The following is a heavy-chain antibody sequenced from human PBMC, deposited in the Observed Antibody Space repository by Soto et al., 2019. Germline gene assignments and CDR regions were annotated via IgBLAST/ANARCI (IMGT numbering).Heavy chain of an antibody. Sequence: GASVKVSCKVSGYTLTELSMHWVRQAPGKGLEWMGGFDPEDGETIYAQKFQGRVTMTEDTSTDTAYMELSSLRSEDTAVYYCATSITMVRGVIPVYGMDVWGQGTTVTSP. CDR3: ATSITMVRGVIPVYGMDV. V-gene: IGHV1-24*01. D-gene: IGHD3-10*01. J-gene: IGHJ6*02. CDR2: FDPEDGET. CDR1: GYTLTELS.